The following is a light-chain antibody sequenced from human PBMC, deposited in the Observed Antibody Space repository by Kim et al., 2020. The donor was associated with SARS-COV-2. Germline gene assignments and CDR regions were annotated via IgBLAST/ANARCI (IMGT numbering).Light chain of an antibody. CDR2: NVS. CDR1: QCLVYSDGNTY. J-gene: IGKJ1*01. V-gene: IGKV2-30*01. CDR3: MQGTHWPPWT. Sequence: DVVMTQSLLSLPVTLGQPASISCRSSQCLVYSDGNTYLNWFQQRPGQSPRRLIYNVSNRDSGVPDRFSGSGSCTDFTLKIRSVEAEDVGVYYCMQGTHWPPWTFGEGTKEDIK.